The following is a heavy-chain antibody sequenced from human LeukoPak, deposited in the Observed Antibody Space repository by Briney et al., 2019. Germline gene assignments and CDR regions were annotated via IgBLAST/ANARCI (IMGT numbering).Heavy chain of an antibody. CDR3: ARVYDTSGYKTPPPDY. CDR2: ISSRGTTI. Sequence: PGGSLRLSCTASGLPFSRYEMNWVRQAPGKGLEWISYISSRGTTIYYADSVKGRFTISRDNAENSLYLQMNSLRAEDTAVYYCARVYDTSGYKTPPPDYWGQGTLVTVSS. CDR1: GLPFSRYE. V-gene: IGHV3-48*03. D-gene: IGHD3-22*01. J-gene: IGHJ4*02.